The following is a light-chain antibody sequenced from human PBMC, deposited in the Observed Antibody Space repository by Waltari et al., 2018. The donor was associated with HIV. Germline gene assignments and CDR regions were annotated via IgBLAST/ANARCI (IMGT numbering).Light chain of an antibody. CDR2: QDT. V-gene: IGLV3-1*01. CDR1: KLGDQY. J-gene: IGLJ2*01. Sequence: SYELTQPPSVSVSPGPTASITCSGDKLGDQYACWYQQKPGQSPVLVIYQDTKRPSGIPERFSGSNSGNTATLTISGTQAMDEADYYCQAWDSSTAVFGGGTKLTVL. CDR3: QAWDSSTAV.